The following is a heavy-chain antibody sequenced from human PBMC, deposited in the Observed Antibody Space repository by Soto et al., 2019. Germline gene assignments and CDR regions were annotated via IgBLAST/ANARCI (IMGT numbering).Heavy chain of an antibody. V-gene: IGHV3-23*01. CDR1: GFAFSNYA. D-gene: IGHD6-19*01. CDR2: ISGSGGST. J-gene: IGHJ4*02. CDR3: AKDAPGYSSEGYFDY. Sequence: PGGSLRLSCAASGFAFSNYAMSWVRQAPGKGLEWVSAISGSGGSTYYADSVKGRFTISRDNSKNTLYLQMNSLRAEDTAVYYCAKDAPGYSSEGYFDYWGQGTLVTVSS.